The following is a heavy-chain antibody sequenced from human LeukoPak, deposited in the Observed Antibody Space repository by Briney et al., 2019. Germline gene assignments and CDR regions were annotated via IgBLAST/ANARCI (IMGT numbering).Heavy chain of an antibody. CDR1: GYDFLTSW. CDR3: ALRSGNDDAHDF. V-gene: IGHV5-51*01. J-gene: IGHJ3*01. Sequence: GESLKISCKGSGYDFLTSWIGWVRQMPGKGLEWMGIIYPTDSDTRFSPSFQGQVTISVDKSITTAYLQWSSLKASDTAIYYCALRSGNDDAHDFWGRGTMVTVSS. CDR2: IYPTDSDT. D-gene: IGHD1-1*01.